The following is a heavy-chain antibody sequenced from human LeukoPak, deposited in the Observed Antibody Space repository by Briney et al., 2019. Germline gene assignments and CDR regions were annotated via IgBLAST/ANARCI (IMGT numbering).Heavy chain of an antibody. J-gene: IGHJ6*03. CDR1: GGSISSGDYY. CDR3: AREGVSASSSPRAGGRYYYYYMDV. D-gene: IGHD6-6*01. Sequence: SETLSLTCTVSGGSISSGDYYWSWIRQPPGKGLEWIGYIYYSGSTYYNPSLKSRVTISVDRSKNQFSLKLSSVTAADTAVYYCAREGVSASSSPRAGGRYYYYYMDVWGKGTTVTVSS. CDR2: IYYSGST. V-gene: IGHV4-30-4*01.